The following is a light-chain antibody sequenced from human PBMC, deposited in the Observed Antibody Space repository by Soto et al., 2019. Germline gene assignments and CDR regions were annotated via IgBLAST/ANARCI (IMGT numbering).Light chain of an antibody. CDR1: QSISSY. CDR3: QQSYSTPIT. CDR2: AAS. Sequence: DIQMTQSPSSLSASVGDIVTLTCRASQSISSYLNWYQQKPGKAPNLLIYAASTLQSGVPSRFSGSGSGTDFTLTISSLQPEDFATYYCQQSYSTPITFGQGTRLEIK. J-gene: IGKJ5*01. V-gene: IGKV1-39*01.